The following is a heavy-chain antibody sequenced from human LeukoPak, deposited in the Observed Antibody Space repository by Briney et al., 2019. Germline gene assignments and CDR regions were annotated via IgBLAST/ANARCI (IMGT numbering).Heavy chain of an antibody. CDR2: ISWNSGRM. CDR3: ARDMTYSSTWSFDY. D-gene: IGHD6-13*01. Sequence: QPGGSLRLSCAASGFIFDDYAMHWVRQVPGKGLEWVSGISWNSGRMDYVDSVKGRFTISRDNSKNSLYLQMNSLRPEDTAMYYCARDMTYSSTWSFDYWGQGALVTVSS. CDR1: GFIFDDYA. V-gene: IGHV3-9*01. J-gene: IGHJ4*02.